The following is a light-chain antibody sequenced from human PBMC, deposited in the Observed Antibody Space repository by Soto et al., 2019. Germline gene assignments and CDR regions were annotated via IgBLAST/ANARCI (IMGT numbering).Light chain of an antibody. CDR3: QSYDSSLSAFYV. CDR2: GNN. CDR1: SSNIGAGYD. Sequence: QSVLTQPPSVSGAPGQRLTISCTGSSSNIGAGYDVHWYQQLPGTAPKLLIYGNNNRPSGVPDRFSGSKSGTSASLAITGLQAEDEADYYCQSYDSSLSAFYVFGTGTKLTVL. J-gene: IGLJ1*01. V-gene: IGLV1-40*01.